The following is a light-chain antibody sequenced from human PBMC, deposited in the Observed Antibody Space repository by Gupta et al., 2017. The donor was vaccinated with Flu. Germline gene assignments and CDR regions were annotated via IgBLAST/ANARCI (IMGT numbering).Light chain of an antibody. CDR1: QSNWSN. V-gene: IGKV3-15*01. CDR2: DAS. CDR3: KQYHNSPQT. J-gene: IGKJ1*01. Sequence: RATLSVSPDCRATLSCRASQSNWSNLAWYQQKPGQPPRLLIYDASTRATGIPARFSTSGYGTDFTLTISSLQSEDSAVYYCKQYHNSPQTFGQGTKLEIK.